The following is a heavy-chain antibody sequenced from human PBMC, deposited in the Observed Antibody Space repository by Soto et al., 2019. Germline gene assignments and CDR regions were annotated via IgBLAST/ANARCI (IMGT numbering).Heavy chain of an antibody. D-gene: IGHD6-13*01. V-gene: IGHV1-18*01. CDR2: ISAYSYNT. J-gene: IGHJ4*02. CDR3: ARDGFSSSWYLEY. Sequence: ASVKVSCKASGYTFSSYGISWVRQAPGQGLEWMGWISAYSYNTNYAQKFQDRVTMTTDKSTSTTYMELRSLRSDDTAVYYCARDGFSSSWYLEYWGQGTRVTVSS. CDR1: GYTFSSYG.